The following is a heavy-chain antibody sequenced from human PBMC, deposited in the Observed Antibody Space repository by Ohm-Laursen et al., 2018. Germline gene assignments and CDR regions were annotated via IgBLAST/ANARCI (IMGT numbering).Heavy chain of an antibody. J-gene: IGHJ4*02. CDR2: IDYRGST. V-gene: IGHV4-59*08. D-gene: IGHD6-19*01. CDR1: DGSISTYY. CDR3: ATTTMDTSGWFGNYFDS. Sequence: SETLSLTCTVSDGSISTYYWSWIRQPPGKGLEWIGYIDYRGSTKYNPSLRSRVTMSIDTSRNQFSLKLSSVTAADTAVYYCATTTMDTSGWFGNYFDSWGQGTLVTVSA.